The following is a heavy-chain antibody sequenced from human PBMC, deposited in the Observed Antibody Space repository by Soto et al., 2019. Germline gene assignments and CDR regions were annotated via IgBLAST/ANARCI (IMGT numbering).Heavy chain of an antibody. J-gene: IGHJ6*02. V-gene: IGHV3-48*02. CDR1: GFTFSSYG. CDR3: ARDGYCISATCFFLPDV. D-gene: IGHD2-2*01. Sequence: GGSLRLSCAASGFTFSSYGMNWVRQAPGKGLEWVAYINSTSRSIYYADSVKGRFTISRDNAKNSLYLQMNSLRDEDTAVYYCARDGYCISATCFFLPDVWGQGTTVTVSS. CDR2: INSTSRSI.